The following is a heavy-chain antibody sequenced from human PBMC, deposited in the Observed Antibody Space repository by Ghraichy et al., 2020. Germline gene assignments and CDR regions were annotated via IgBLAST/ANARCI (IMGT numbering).Heavy chain of an antibody. CDR2: IYYSGST. J-gene: IGHJ4*02. CDR1: GGSISSHY. V-gene: IGHV4-59*08. Sequence: SQTLSLTCSVSGGSISSHYWNWIRQPPGKGLEWIGYIYYSGSTNYSPSLKSRVTISVDTSKNQFSLKLSSVTAADTAVYYCARRYCSGGSCYSDYWGQGTLVTVSS. D-gene: IGHD2-15*01. CDR3: ARRYCSGGSCYSDY.